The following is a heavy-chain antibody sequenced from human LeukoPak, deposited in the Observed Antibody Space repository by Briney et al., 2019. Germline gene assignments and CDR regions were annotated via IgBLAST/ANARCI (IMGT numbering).Heavy chain of an antibody. CDR2: ISASGGST. Sequence: GGSLRLSYAASGFTFSSYVMSWVRQAPGKGLEWVSAISASGGSTYYADSVKGRFTISRDNSKNTLYLQMNSLRAEDTAVHFCAKPAPGGWGHGTLVSVSS. D-gene: IGHD3-10*01. CDR3: AKPAPGG. V-gene: IGHV3-23*01. CDR1: GFTFSSYV. J-gene: IGHJ4*01.